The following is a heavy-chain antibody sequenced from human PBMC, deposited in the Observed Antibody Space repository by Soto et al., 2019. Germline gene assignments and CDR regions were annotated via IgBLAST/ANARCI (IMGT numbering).Heavy chain of an antibody. J-gene: IGHJ5*02. CDR2: VHSGGTT. Sequence: QVQLQESGPGLVKTSETLSLTCTVSGGPFGGYYWSWIRQPPGKGLECIGYVHSGGTTRYNPSLETRVTMSIDTSTNQFSLSLSSVTAADSGVYFCAKGVMASSWYNWFDPWGQGTLVAVTS. V-gene: IGHV4-59*01. CDR3: AKGVMASSWYNWFDP. CDR1: GGPFGGYY. D-gene: IGHD6-13*01.